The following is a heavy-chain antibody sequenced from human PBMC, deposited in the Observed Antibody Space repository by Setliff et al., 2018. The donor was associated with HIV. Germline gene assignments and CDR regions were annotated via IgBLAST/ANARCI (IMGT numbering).Heavy chain of an antibody. J-gene: IGHJ5*02. CDR3: ARDLGSAYSYAQGRFDP. V-gene: IGHV4-30-4*08. CDR1: GGSISSGDYY. D-gene: IGHD5-18*01. Sequence: SETLSLTCTVSGGSISSGDYYWSWIRQPPGKGLEWIGYISYSGSTYHNPSLRGRVTISVDTSKNHFSLKLTSVTAADTAVYYCARDLGSAYSYAQGRFDPWGQGTLVTVSS. CDR2: ISYSGST.